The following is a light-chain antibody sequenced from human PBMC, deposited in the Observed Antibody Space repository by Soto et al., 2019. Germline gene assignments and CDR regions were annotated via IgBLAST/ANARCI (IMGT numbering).Light chain of an antibody. CDR2: GAS. CDR1: RSVSGSF. Sequence: EIVLTQSPGTLSLSPGERATLFCRASRSVSGSFLAWYQQKPGQAPRLLMYGASSRATGIPDRFSGGGSGTDFTLTISRLEPEDFAVYYCQQYGSSPTFGQGTKVDIK. CDR3: QQYGSSPT. J-gene: IGKJ1*01. V-gene: IGKV3-20*01.